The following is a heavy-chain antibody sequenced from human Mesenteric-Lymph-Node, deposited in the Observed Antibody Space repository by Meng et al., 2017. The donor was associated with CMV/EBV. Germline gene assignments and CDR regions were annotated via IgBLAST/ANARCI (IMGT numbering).Heavy chain of an antibody. CDR3: AKVYKREYDFWSGYQDY. V-gene: IGHV3-21*01. Sequence: ESLKISCAASGFTFSSYSMNWVRQAPGKGLEWVSSISSSSSYIYYADSVKGRFTISRDNSKNTLYLQMDSLRAEDTAVYYCAKVYKREYDFWSGYQDYWGQGTLVTVSS. CDR1: GFTFSSYS. CDR2: ISSSSSYI. D-gene: IGHD3-3*01. J-gene: IGHJ4*02.